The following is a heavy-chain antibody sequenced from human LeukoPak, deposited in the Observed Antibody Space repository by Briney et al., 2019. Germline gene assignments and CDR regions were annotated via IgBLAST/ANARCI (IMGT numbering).Heavy chain of an antibody. V-gene: IGHV1-24*01. CDR2: FDPEDGET. CDR1: GYTLTELS. CDR3: ATDRLLRYFDWLLPEGY. J-gene: IGHJ4*02. D-gene: IGHD3-9*01. Sequence: ASVKVSCKVSGYTLTELSMHWVRQAPGKGLEWMGGFDPEDGETIYAQKFQGRVTMTEDTSTDTAYMELSSLRSEDTAVYYCATDRLLRYFDWLLPEGYWGQGTLVTVSS.